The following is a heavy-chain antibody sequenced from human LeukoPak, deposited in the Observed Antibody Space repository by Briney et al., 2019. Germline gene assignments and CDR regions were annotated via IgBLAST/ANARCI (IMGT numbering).Heavy chain of an antibody. J-gene: IGHJ4*02. V-gene: IGHV3-23*01. CDR3: AKAQYYGSGSSRFDY. Sequence: GGSLTLSCAASGFTFSSYAMSGLRQAPGKGLEWVSAISGSGGSTYYADSVKGRFTISRDNSKNTLYLQMNSLRAEDTAVYYCAKAQYYGSGSSRFDYWGQGTLVTVSS. CDR1: GFTFSSYA. CDR2: ISGSGGST. D-gene: IGHD3-10*01.